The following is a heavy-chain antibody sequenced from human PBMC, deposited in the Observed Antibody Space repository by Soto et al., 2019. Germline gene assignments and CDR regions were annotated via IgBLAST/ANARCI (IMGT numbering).Heavy chain of an antibody. CDR2: ISSTSSHI. CDR1: GFTFSAYS. V-gene: IGHV3-21*04. J-gene: IGHJ3*02. Sequence: AGGSLRLSCAASGFTFSAYSINWVRQAPGKGLEWVSSISSTSSHIFYVDSVEGRFTISRDNTRNSMYLQMDGLRVDDTAVYYCVRGGSGATAADVFDNWGQGTMVTV. D-gene: IGHD3-10*01. CDR3: VRGGSGATAADVFDN.